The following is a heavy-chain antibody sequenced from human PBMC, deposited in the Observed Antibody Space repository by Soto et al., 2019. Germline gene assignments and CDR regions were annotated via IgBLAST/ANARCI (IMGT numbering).Heavy chain of an antibody. Sequence: PSETLSLTCSVSGGSFSNTIYYWAWIRQPPGKGLEWIGSIYYNGNAFYNPSLKSRVTISVDSSKSQFSLKVTSVTAADTAVYYCARNMRAVASTLGYWGQGDLVTVSS. CDR2: IYYNGNA. D-gene: IGHD6-19*01. J-gene: IGHJ4*02. CDR1: GGSFSNTIYY. CDR3: ARNMRAVASTLGY. V-gene: IGHV4-39*01.